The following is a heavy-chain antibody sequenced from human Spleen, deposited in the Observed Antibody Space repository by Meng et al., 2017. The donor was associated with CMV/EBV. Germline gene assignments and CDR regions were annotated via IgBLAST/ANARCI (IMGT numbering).Heavy chain of an antibody. J-gene: IGHJ5*02. CDR2: ISASSRTI. CDR1: GITFSSYS. Sequence: ETLSLTCAASGITFSSYSMNWVRQAPGQGLEWVSYISASSRTIYYAESVKGRFAISRDSAKNSLFLQMTSLRAEDSAIYYCARDVKSQGRWFDPWGQGTLVTVSS. CDR3: ARDVKSQGRWFDP. V-gene: IGHV3-48*04.